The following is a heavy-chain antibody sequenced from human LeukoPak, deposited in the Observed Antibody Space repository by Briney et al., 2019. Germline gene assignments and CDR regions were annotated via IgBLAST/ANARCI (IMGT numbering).Heavy chain of an antibody. CDR2: IKQDGSEE. D-gene: IGHD6-19*01. V-gene: IGHV3-7*01. J-gene: IGHJ4*02. Sequence: GGSLRLSCAASGFTFSNYLMSWVRQAPEKGLEWVANIKQDGSEEYYVDSVKGRFTISRDNAKNSLFLQMNSLRAEDTAVYYCAGRYSSGWSRGFDYWGQGTLVTVSS. CDR3: AGRYSSGWSRGFDY. CDR1: GFTFSNYL.